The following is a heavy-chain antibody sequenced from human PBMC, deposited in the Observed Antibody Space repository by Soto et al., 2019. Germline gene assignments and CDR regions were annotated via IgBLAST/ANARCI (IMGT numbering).Heavy chain of an antibody. V-gene: IGHV4-4*02. Sequence: QVQLQESGPGLVRPSGTLSLTCAVSGGTISSGDWWSWDRQPPGEKPEWSGEIFNSGTTNYNPSLNSRDIRSVDNSKNQFSVKLSYVTAADTSVYYCVRTLSCDDDCFSFDSWGQGTLVTVSS. CDR1: GGTISSGDW. J-gene: IGHJ4*02. CDR3: VRTLSCDDDCFSFDS. D-gene: IGHD2-21*02. CDR2: IFNSGTT.